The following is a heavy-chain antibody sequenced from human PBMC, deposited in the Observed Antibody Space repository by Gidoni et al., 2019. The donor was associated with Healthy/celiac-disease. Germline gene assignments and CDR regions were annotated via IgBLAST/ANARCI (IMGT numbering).Heavy chain of an antibody. J-gene: IGHJ5*02. CDR3: ARDCPYSSSSSWFDP. Sequence: QVQLQESGPGLVKPSQTLTLTCTVSGGSISSGSYYWSWIRQPAGKGLEWIGRIYTSGSTNYNPSLNSRVTISVDTSKNQFSLKLSSVTAADTAVYYCARDCPYSSSSSWFDPWGQGTLVTVSS. CDR1: GGSISSGSYY. D-gene: IGHD6-6*01. CDR2: IYTSGST. V-gene: IGHV4-61*02.